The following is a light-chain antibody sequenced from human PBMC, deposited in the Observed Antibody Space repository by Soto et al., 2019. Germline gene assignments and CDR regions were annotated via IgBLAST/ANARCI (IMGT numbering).Light chain of an antibody. CDR3: LQHNSYPWT. CDR1: QDITSD. CDR2: AAS. V-gene: IGKV1-17*01. Sequence: DIQMTQSPSSLSASVGDRVTITCRASQDITSDLGWFQQKPGKAPKRLIYAASSLQSGVPSRFSGSASGTEFTLTISSLQPEDFAPYYCLQHNSYPWTFGQGTKVEIK. J-gene: IGKJ1*01.